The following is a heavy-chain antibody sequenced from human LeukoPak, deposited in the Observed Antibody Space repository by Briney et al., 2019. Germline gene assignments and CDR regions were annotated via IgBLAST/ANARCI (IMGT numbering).Heavy chain of an antibody. J-gene: IGHJ4*02. CDR1: GFTVTSSH. CDR3: ARDRSTVTGHCTGDNCYAELG. D-gene: IGHD2-15*01. Sequence: GGSLRLSCAASGFTVTSSHMSWVRQAPGKGLEWVSVIHSGGSTYYADSVKGRFTISRDNPKNTLYLQMNSLRAEDTAVYYCARDRSTVTGHCTGDNCYAELGRGQGTQVIVSS. V-gene: IGHV3-53*01. CDR2: IHSGGST.